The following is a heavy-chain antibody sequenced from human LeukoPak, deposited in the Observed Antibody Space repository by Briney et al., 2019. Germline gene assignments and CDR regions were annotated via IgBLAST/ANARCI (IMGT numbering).Heavy chain of an antibody. CDR1: GYTFTGYY. CDR3: ASPAPGYYGSGSYHPFDI. D-gene: IGHD3-10*01. J-gene: IGHJ3*02. Sequence: ASVKVSCKASGYTFTGYYMHWVRQAPGQGLEWMGWINPNSGGTNYAQKFQGRVTMTRDTSISTAYMELSRLRSDETAVYYCASPAPGYYGSGSYHPFDIWGQGKTGTVSS. CDR2: INPNSGGT. V-gene: IGHV1-2*02.